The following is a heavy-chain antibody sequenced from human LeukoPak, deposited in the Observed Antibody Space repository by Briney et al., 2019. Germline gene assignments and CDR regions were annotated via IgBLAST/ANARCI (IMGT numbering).Heavy chain of an antibody. Sequence: SETLSLTCTVSGGSIGSSSYYWGWIRQPPGKGLEWIGCIYYNGATYYNPSLKGRVSISTDTSKNQFSLKLSSVTAADTAVYYCARAGSSWYAIDYWGQGTLVTVSS. CDR3: ARAGSSWYAIDY. V-gene: IGHV4-39*07. CDR2: IYYNGAT. J-gene: IGHJ4*02. D-gene: IGHD6-13*01. CDR1: GGSIGSSSYY.